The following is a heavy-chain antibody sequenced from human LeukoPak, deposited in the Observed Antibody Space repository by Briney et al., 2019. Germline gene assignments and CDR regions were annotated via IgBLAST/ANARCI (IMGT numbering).Heavy chain of an antibody. D-gene: IGHD5-18*01. CDR2: ISGSGGST. J-gene: IGHJ6*03. CDR1: GFTFSSYA. CDR3: AIRGGYSYPTYYYYYMDV. V-gene: IGHV3-23*01. Sequence: GGSLRLSCAASGFTFSSYAMSWVRQAPGKGLEWVSAISGSGGSTYYADSVKGRFTISRDNSKNTLYLQMNSLRAEDTAVYYCAIRGGYSYPTYYYYYMDVWGKGTTVTVSS.